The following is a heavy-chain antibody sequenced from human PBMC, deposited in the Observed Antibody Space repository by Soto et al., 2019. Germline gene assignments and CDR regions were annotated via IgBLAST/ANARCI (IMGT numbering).Heavy chain of an antibody. J-gene: IGHJ4*02. D-gene: IGHD3-3*01. CDR2: ITWNSRVL. CDR3: AKGRYDFWSPYYFDS. CDR1: GFNFDDFA. Sequence: PGGSLRLSCVVTGFNFDDFAMHWVRQAPGKGLEWVSGITWNSRVLAYADSVKGRFTISRDNARNSLYLQMDSLRDEDTALYYCAKGRYDFWSPYYFDSWGKGTLVTVSS. V-gene: IGHV3-9*01.